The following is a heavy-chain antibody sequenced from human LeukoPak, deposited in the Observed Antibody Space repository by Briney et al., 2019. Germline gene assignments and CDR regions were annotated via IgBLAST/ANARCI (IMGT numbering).Heavy chain of an antibody. CDR3: AREPVIVATTDAFDI. CDR2: IIPIFGTA. D-gene: IGHD5-12*01. V-gene: IGHV1-69*13. J-gene: IGHJ3*02. CDR1: GGTFSSYA. Sequence: VASVKVSCKASGGTFSSYAISWVRQAPGQGLEWMGGIIPIFGTANYAQKFQGRVTITADESTSTAYMELSSLRSEDTAVYYCAREPVIVATTDAFDIWGQGTMGTVSS.